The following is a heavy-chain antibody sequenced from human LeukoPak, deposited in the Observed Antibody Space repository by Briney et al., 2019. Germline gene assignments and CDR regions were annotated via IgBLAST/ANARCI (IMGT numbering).Heavy chain of an antibody. V-gene: IGHV1-18*01. CDR1: GYTFTSYG. D-gene: IGHD3-10*01. CDR3: ARDLGSDETDY. Sequence: ASVKVSCKASGYTFTSYGISWVRQAPGQGLEWMGWISAYNGNTNYAQKFQGRVTMTRDMSTSTVYMELSSLRSEDTAVYYCARDLGSDETDYWGQGTLVTVSS. CDR2: ISAYNGNT. J-gene: IGHJ4*02.